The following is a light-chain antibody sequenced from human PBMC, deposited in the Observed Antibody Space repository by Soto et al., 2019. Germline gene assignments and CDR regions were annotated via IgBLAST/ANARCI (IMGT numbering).Light chain of an antibody. CDR3: QTWGTGSDV. J-gene: IGLJ1*01. Sequence: QAVVTQSPSASASLGASVKLTCTLSSGHSNYAIAWHQQQPEKGPRYLMKLNSDGSHSKGDGIPDRFSGSSSGAERYLTISSLQSGDEADYYCQTWGTGSDVFGTGTKLTVL. V-gene: IGLV4-69*01. CDR1: SGHSNYA. CDR2: LNSDGSH.